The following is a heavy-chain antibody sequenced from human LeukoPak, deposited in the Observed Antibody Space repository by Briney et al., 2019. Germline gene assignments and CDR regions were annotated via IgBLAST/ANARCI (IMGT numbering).Heavy chain of an antibody. CDR3: ARKPSIRGGFH. CDR2: INHSGST. J-gene: IGHJ4*02. V-gene: IGHV4-34*01. D-gene: IGHD2-2*01. Sequence: EWIGEINHSGSTNYNPSLKSRVTISVDTSKNQFSLKLISVTAADTAVYYCARKPSIRGGFHWGQGTLVTVSS.